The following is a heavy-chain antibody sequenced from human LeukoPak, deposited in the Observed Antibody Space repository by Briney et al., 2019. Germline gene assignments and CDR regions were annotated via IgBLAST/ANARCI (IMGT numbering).Heavy chain of an antibody. Sequence: SVKVSCKASGGTFSCCAISWVRQAPGQGLEWMGGIIPIFGTANYAQKFQGRVTITADESTSTAYMELSSLRSEDTAVYYCARDLLSPGVTTGVDAFDIWGQATMVTVSS. CDR1: GGTFSCCA. D-gene: IGHD4-17*01. J-gene: IGHJ3*02. CDR3: ARDLLSPGVTTGVDAFDI. V-gene: IGHV1-69*13. CDR2: IIPIFGTA.